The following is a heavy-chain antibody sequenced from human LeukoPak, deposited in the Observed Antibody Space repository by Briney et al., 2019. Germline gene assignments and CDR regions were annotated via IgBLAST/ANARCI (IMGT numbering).Heavy chain of an antibody. Sequence: SETLSLTCTVSGGSISSYYWTWVRQPAGKGLEWLGRIYSSGSTNYNPSLKSRVSMSVDTSKNQFSRKLSSVTAADSALYYCARAAALDSWGQGTLVTVSS. CDR2: IYSSGST. D-gene: IGHD6-13*01. CDR1: GGSISSYY. V-gene: IGHV4-4*07. J-gene: IGHJ4*02. CDR3: ARAAALDS.